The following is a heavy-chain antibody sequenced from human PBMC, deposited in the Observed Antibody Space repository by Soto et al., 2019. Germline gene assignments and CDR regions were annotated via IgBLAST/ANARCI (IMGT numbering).Heavy chain of an antibody. J-gene: IGHJ4*02. CDR3: ARVYCSSTSCYRGYRWYYFDY. V-gene: IGHV3-53*04. CDR1: GFTVSSNY. CDR2: IYSGGST. D-gene: IGHD2-2*02. Sequence: GGSLRLSCAASGFTVSSNYMSWVRQAPGKGLEWVSVIYSGGSTYYADSVKGRFTISRHNSNNTLYLQMNSLRAEDTAVYYCARVYCSSTSCYRGYRWYYFDYWGQGTLVTVSS.